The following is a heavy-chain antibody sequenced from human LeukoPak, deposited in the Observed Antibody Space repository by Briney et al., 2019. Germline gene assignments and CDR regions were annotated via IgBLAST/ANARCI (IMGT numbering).Heavy chain of an antibody. J-gene: IGHJ5*02. Sequence: SVKVSCKASGVTSISYGISWVRQAPGQGLEWMGGIIPIFGTANYAQKFQGRVTLTADTSTSTAYMELGSLRSDDTAVYYCARYFDWTKRGFDPWGQGTLVTVSS. CDR2: IIPIFGTA. V-gene: IGHV1-69*06. CDR3: ARYFDWTKRGFDP. D-gene: IGHD3-9*01. CDR1: GVTSISYG.